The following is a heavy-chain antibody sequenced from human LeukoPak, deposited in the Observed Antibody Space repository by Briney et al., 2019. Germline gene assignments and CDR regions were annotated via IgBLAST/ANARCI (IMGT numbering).Heavy chain of an antibody. CDR2: ISSSSSYI. Sequence: PGGSLRLSCAASGFTFSSYSMNWVRQAPGKGLEWVSSISSSSSYIYYADSVKGRFTISRDNAKNSLYLQMNSLRAEDTAVYYCARVRYCSGGRCYSGAFDIGGQGTMVTVSS. CDR3: ARVRYCSGGRCYSGAFDI. J-gene: IGHJ3*02. V-gene: IGHV3-21*01. CDR1: GFTFSSYS. D-gene: IGHD2-15*01.